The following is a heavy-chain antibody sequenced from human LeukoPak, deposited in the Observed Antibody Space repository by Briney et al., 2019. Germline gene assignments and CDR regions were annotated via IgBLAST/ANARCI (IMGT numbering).Heavy chain of an antibody. J-gene: IGHJ4*02. V-gene: IGHV3-33*01. CDR1: GFTFGGYG. Sequence: GRSLRLSCAGSGFTFGGYGMHWLRQPPGKGLEWVAVIAYDGSRAFYADSVKGRFTISRDNSKNTMSVQMDDLRAEDTAVYYCTRYNNDHFDYWGQGTLVTVSS. D-gene: IGHD1-14*01. CDR3: TRYNNDHFDY. CDR2: IAYDGSRA.